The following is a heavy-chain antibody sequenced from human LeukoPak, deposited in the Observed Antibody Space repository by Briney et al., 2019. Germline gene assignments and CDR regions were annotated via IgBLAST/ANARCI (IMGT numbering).Heavy chain of an antibody. V-gene: IGHV3-21*06. CDR2: VSNSGDYI. CDR1: GFSFSSYR. D-gene: IGHD2-8*01. CDR3: ARALIGYYFDD. Sequence: GGSLRLSCAASGFSFSSYRMNWVRQAPGKGLEWVSSVSNSGDYIHYADSVKGRFTISRDNSKNSLYLQMNSLRAEDTAVYYWARALIGYYFDDWGQGTLVTVSS. J-gene: IGHJ4*02.